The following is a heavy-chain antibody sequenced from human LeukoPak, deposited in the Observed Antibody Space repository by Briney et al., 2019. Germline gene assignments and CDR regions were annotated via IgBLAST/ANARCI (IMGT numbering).Heavy chain of an antibody. V-gene: IGHV3-53*01. CDR1: GFTVSSNY. D-gene: IGHD2-21*02. CDR3: ARGVCGGDCPYYYYYMDV. Sequence: GGSLRLSCAASGFTVSSNYMRWVRQAPGKGLEWVSVIYSGGSTYYADSVKGRFTISRDNSKNTLYLQMNSLRAEDTAVYYCARGVCGGDCPYYYYYMDVWGKGTTVTIS. CDR2: IYSGGST. J-gene: IGHJ6*03.